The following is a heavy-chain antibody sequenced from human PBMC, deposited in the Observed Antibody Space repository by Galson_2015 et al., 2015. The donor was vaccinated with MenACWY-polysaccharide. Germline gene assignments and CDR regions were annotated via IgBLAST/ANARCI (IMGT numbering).Heavy chain of an antibody. V-gene: IGHV4-39*01. CDR2: IYYRGNT. J-gene: IGHJ3*01. CDR3: ARAPTPYCSSTSCFNKYAFDV. D-gene: IGHD2-2*01. CDR1: GGSINSRSYH. Sequence: SETLSLTCTVSGGSINSRSYHWGWIRQPPGKGLEWIGIIYYRGNTYYNPSLEGRVTISVDTSNNQFSLMLSSVTAADTALYYCARAPTPYCSSTSCFNKYAFDVWGQGTMVTVSS.